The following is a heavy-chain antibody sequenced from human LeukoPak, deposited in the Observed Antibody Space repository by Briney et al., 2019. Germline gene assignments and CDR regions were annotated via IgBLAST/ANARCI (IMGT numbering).Heavy chain of an antibody. Sequence: PGGSLRLSCAASGFTFSNAWMSWVRQARGKGLEWVARIKSKTEGGTTDDAAPVKGRFTSSRDDSKNTLYLQMTSLKPEDTALYYCTTQRHWYDTSGYNFVDFWGQGTLVTVSS. V-gene: IGHV3-15*01. CDR2: IKSKTEGGTT. J-gene: IGHJ4*02. D-gene: IGHD3-22*01. CDR1: GFTFSNAW. CDR3: TTQRHWYDTSGYNFVDF.